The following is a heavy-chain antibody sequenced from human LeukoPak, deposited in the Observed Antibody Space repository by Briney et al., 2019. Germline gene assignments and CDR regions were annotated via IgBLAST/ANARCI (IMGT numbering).Heavy chain of an antibody. CDR3: AIGSILTGWNWFDP. Sequence: GGSLRLSCAASGFTFSSYSMNWVRQAPGKGLEWVSSISSSSSYIYYADSVKGRFTISRDNAKNSLYLQMNSLRAEDTAVYYCAIGSILTGWNWFDPWGQGTLVTVSS. CDR2: ISSSSSYI. D-gene: IGHD3-9*01. V-gene: IGHV3-21*01. CDR1: GFTFSSYS. J-gene: IGHJ5*02.